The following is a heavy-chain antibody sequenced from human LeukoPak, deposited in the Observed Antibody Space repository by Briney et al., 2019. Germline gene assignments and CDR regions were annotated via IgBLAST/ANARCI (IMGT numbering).Heavy chain of an antibody. CDR1: GFTFSSYS. CDR2: IGTSGNTI. J-gene: IGHJ4*02. V-gene: IGHV3-48*04. CDR3: ARDQWLDY. D-gene: IGHD6-19*01. Sequence: GGSLRLSCVASGFTFSSYSMNWVRQAPGKGLEWVSFIGTSGNTIYYADSVKGRFTVSRDNAKNSLYLQMNSLRAEDTAVYYCARDQWLDYWGQGTLVTVSS.